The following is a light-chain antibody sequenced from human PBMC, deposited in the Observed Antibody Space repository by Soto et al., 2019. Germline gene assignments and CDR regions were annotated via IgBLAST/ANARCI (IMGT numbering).Light chain of an antibody. J-gene: IGLJ7*01. CDR3: SSYAGSNNYV. CDR2: EVS. CDR1: SSDIGGYNY. V-gene: IGLV2-8*01. Sequence: QSALTQPPSASGSPVQSVTISCTGTSSDIGGYNYVSWYQQHPGKAPKLMIYEVSKRPSGVPDRFSGSKSGNTASLTVSGLQAEDEADYYCSSYAGSNNYVFGSGTQLTVL.